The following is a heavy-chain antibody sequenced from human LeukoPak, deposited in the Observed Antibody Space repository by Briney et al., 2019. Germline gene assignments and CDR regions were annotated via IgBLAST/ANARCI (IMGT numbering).Heavy chain of an antibody. CDR3: ARDPGPMYSSSWYY. Sequence: ASVKVSCKASGYTFTSYGISWVRQAPGQGLEWMGWISPYNGNTNYAQKLQGRVTMTTDTSTSTAYMELRSLRSDDTAVYYCARDPGPMYSSSWYYWGQGTLVTVSS. CDR2: ISPYNGNT. D-gene: IGHD6-13*01. CDR1: GYTFTSYG. J-gene: IGHJ4*02. V-gene: IGHV1-18*01.